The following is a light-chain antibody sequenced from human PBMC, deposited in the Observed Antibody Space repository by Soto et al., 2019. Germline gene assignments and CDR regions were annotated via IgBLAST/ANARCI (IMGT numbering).Light chain of an antibody. CDR2: HTS. J-gene: IGKJ5*01. CDR3: QQYNNWPAIT. V-gene: IGKV3-15*01. Sequence: IVMTQSPDTLSVSPGERATLSCRASQTIYNNVAWYQKRPGQAPRLLIYHTSSRATGIPARFSGSGSGTEFTLTISSLQSEDFALYYCQQYNNWPAITFGQGTRLEI. CDR1: QTIYNN.